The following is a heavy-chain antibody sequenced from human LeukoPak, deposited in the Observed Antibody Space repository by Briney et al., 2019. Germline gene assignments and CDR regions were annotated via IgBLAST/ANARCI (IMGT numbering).Heavy chain of an antibody. CDR2: IIPIFGTA. CDR1: GGTFSSYA. V-gene: IGHV1-69*05. D-gene: IGHD2-15*01. Sequence: SVKVSCKASGGTFSSYAISWVRQAPGQGLEWMGGIIPIFGTANYAQKFQGRVTITTDESTSTAYMELSSLRSEDTAVYYCARDSEVVVAATHFYYYYMDVWGKGTTVTVSS. CDR3: ARDSEVVVAATHFYYYYMDV. J-gene: IGHJ6*03.